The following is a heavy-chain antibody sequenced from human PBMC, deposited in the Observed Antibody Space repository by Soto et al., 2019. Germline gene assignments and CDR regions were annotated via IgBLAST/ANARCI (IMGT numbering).Heavy chain of an antibody. CDR2: IYYSGST. J-gene: IGHJ4*02. CDR1: GGSISSSSYY. D-gene: IGHD6-19*01. CDR3: ARLGIAVAGTDY. Sequence: SETLSLTCTVSGGSISSSSYYWGWIRQPPGKGLEWIGSIYYSGSTYYNPSLKSRVTMSVDTSKNQFSLKLSSVTAADTAVYYCARLGIAVAGTDYWGQGTLVTV. V-gene: IGHV4-39*01.